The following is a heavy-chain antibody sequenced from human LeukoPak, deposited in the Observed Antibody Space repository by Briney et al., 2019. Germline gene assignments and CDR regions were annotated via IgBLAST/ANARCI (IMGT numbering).Heavy chain of an antibody. Sequence: GGSLRLSCAASGFTFSDYWMHWVRQVPGKGLVCVSRINRDGRYTTYADFVKGRFTISRDNAKNTLYLQMNTLRAEDTAVYYCVRGSSGWYGVDYWGQGALVTVSS. V-gene: IGHV3-74*01. CDR3: VRGSSGWYGVDY. J-gene: IGHJ4*02. CDR2: INRDGRYT. D-gene: IGHD6-19*01. CDR1: GFTFSDYW.